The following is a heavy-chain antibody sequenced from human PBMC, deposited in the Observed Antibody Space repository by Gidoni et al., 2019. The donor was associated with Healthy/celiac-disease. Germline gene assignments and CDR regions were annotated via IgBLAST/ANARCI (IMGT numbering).Heavy chain of an antibody. Sequence: EVQLVESGGGLVQPGGSLRLSCAASGFTFSSSEMNWVRQAPGKGLEWVSYISSSGSTIYYADSVKGRFTISRDNAKNSLYLQMNSLRAEDTAVYYCARVENFGGITMTDAFDIWGQGTMVTVSS. CDR1: GFTFSSSE. J-gene: IGHJ3*02. V-gene: IGHV3-48*03. D-gene: IGHD3-22*01. CDR2: ISSSGSTI. CDR3: ARVENFGGITMTDAFDI.